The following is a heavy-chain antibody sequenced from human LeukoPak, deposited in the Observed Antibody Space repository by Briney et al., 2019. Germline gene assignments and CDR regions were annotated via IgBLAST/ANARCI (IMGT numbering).Heavy chain of an antibody. Sequence: GGSLRLSCAASGFTLSSYAMSWVRQAPGKGLEWVSGISTSGGSTSYADSVKGRFTISRDNPRNTLYMEMNSLRAEDTAVYYSAIMHPYYDGSGYWVQWGQGTLVTVSS. D-gene: IGHD3-22*01. CDR1: GFTLSSYA. CDR2: ISTSGGST. CDR3: AIMHPYYDGSGYWVQ. V-gene: IGHV3-23*01. J-gene: IGHJ4*02.